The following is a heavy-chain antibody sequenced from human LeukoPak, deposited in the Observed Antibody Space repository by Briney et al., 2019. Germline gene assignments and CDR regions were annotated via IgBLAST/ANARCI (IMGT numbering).Heavy chain of an antibody. CDR3: ARSGSYYGAFDI. D-gene: IGHD1-26*01. V-gene: IGHV1-2*02. CDR2: INPNSGGT. CDR1: GYTFTGYY. J-gene: IGHJ3*02. Sequence: ASVKVSFKASGYTFTGYYMHWVRQAPGQGLEWMGWINPNSGGTNYAQKFQGRVTMTRDTSTSTAYMERSRLRSDDTAVYYCARSGSYYGAFDIWGQGTMVTVSS.